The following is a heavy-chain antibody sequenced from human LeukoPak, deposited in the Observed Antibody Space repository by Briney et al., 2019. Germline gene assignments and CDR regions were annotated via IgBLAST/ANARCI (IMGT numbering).Heavy chain of an antibody. CDR3: AREHYSGGYYFDY. D-gene: IGHD1-26*01. CDR2: ISSSSSTI. J-gene: IGHJ4*02. Sequence: PGGSLRLSCAASGFTFSSYSMNWVRQAPGKGLEWVSYISSSSSTIYYADSVKGRFTISRDNAKDSLYLRMNSLRAEDTAVYYCAREHYSGGYYFDYWGQGTLVTVSS. CDR1: GFTFSSYS. V-gene: IGHV3-48*01.